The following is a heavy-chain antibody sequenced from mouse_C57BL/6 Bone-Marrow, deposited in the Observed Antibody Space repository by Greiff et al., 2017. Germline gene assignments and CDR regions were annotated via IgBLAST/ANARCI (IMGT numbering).Heavy chain of an antibody. D-gene: IGHD2-3*01. J-gene: IGHJ4*01. V-gene: IGHV5-17*01. CDR1: GFTFSDYG. CDR3: AKNGGWLLREDY. Sequence: EVHLVESGGGLVKPGGSLKLSCAASGFTFSDYGMHWVRQAPEKGLEWVAYIRTGSSTIYYADTVKGRFTLTGDNANNTVYLQMTSLRSEDTAMYYCAKNGGWLLREDYGGQGTSVTVSS. CDR2: IRTGSSTI.